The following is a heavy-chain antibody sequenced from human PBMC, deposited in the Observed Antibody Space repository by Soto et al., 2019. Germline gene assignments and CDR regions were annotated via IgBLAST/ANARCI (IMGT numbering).Heavy chain of an antibody. J-gene: IGHJ4*02. Sequence: SETLSLTCTVSGGSISSSSYYWGWIRQPPGKGLEWIGSIYYSGSTYYNPSLKSRVTISVDTSKNQFSLKLSSVTAADTAVYYCARHSRTARLIGYWGQGTLVTVSS. CDR2: IYYSGST. D-gene: IGHD1-1*01. CDR3: ARHSRTARLIGY. CDR1: GGSISSSSYY. V-gene: IGHV4-39*01.